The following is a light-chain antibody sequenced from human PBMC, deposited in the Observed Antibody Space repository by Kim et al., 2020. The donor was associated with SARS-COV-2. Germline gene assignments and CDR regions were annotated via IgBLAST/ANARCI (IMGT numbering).Light chain of an antibody. J-gene: IGLJ3*02. Sequence: QSVLRQPPAVSGAPGERVTISCTGSSSNTGAGYDVHWYQQLPGKAPRLVIFAYNYRPSGVPDRFSGFKSGTSASLAITGLQAEDEADYYCQSYDSNLRGWVFGGGTQLTVL. CDR1: SSNTGAGYD. V-gene: IGLV1-40*01. CDR3: QSYDSNLRGWV. CDR2: AYN.